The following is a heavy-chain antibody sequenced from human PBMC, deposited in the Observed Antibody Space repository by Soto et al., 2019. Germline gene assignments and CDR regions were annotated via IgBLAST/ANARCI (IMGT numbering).Heavy chain of an antibody. CDR1: GFTFSSYG. D-gene: IGHD3-22*01. V-gene: IGHV3-30*18. CDR3: AKDSLLLDDSSGYYDYFDY. CDR2: ISYDGSNK. Sequence: PGGSLRLSCAASGFTFSSYGMHWVRQSPGKGLEWVAVISYDGSNKYYADSVKGRFTISRDNSKNTLYLQMNSLRAEDTAVYYCAKDSLLLDDSSGYYDYFDYWGQGTLVTVSS. J-gene: IGHJ4*02.